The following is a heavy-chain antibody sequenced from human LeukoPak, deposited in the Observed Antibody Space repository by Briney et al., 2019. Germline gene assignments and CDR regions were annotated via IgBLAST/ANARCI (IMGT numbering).Heavy chain of an antibody. D-gene: IGHD1-26*01. CDR1: GGSISSYY. Sequence: SETLSLTCTVSGGSISSYYWSWIRQPPGKGLEWIGYIYYSGSTNYNPSLKSRVTISVDASKNQFSLKLSSVTAADTAVYYCARRGATFDYWGQGTLVTVSS. J-gene: IGHJ4*02. CDR3: ARRGATFDY. V-gene: IGHV4-59*01. CDR2: IYYSGST.